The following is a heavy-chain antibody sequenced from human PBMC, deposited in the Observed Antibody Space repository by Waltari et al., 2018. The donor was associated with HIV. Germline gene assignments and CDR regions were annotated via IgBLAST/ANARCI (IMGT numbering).Heavy chain of an antibody. Sequence: QVQLQESGPGLVKPSETLSLTCTVSGYSISSGYYWGWIRQPPGKGLEWIGSIYHSGSTYYNPSLKSRVTISVDTSKNQFSLKLSSVTAADTAVYYCAREGSTSSDGSGSAFDIWGQGTMVTVSS. J-gene: IGHJ3*02. D-gene: IGHD2-2*01. CDR3: AREGSTSSDGSGSAFDI. V-gene: IGHV4-38-2*02. CDR1: GYSISSGYY. CDR2: IYHSGST.